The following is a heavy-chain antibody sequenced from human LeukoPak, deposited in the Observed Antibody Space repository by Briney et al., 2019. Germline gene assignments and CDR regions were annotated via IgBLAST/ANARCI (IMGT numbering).Heavy chain of an antibody. J-gene: IGHJ4*02. V-gene: IGHV1-2*02. CDR3: ARVGEAAAGYFDY. D-gene: IGHD6-13*01. Sequence: GASVKVSCKASGYTFTGYYMHWVRQAPGQGLEWMGWINPNSGGTNYAQKFQGRVTMTRDTSISTAYMELSRLRSDDTAVYYCARVGEAAAGYFDYWGQGTLVTVSS. CDR1: GYTFTGYY. CDR2: INPNSGGT.